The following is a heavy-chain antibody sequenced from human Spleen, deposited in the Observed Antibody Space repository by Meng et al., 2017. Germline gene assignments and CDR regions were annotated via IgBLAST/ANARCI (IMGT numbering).Heavy chain of an antibody. CDR2: IKSKPDGETT. CDR3: AWDDRAKFDY. CDR1: GFTFSNAW. V-gene: IGHV3-15*01. D-gene: IGHD5-18*01. J-gene: IGHJ4*02. Sequence: GGSLRLSCAASGFTFSNAWMSWVRQAPGKGLEWVGRIKSKPDGETTDFAEPVKGRFTISRDDSKSTLYLQMNSLQIEETAFYYCAWDDRAKFDYWGPGTLVTVSS.